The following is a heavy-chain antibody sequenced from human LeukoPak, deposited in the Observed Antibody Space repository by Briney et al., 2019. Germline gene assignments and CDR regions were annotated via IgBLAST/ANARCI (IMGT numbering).Heavy chain of an antibody. V-gene: IGHV1-18*01. CDR1: GYTFTSYG. J-gene: IGHJ4*02. Sequence: ASVKVSCKASGYTFTSYGISWVRQAPGQGLEWMGWISAYNGNTNYAQKLQGRVTMTTDTSTSTAYMELRSLRSDDTAVYYCARDRAAAGTTLTDYWGQGTLVTVSS. D-gene: IGHD6-13*01. CDR2: ISAYNGNT. CDR3: ARDRAAAGTTLTDY.